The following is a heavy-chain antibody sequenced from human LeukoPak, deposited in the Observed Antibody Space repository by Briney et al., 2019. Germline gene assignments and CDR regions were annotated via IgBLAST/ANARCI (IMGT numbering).Heavy chain of an antibody. CDR3: ARVTNDVFDY. Sequence: PGGSLRLSCAVSGFTFSGYAMSWVRQAPGKGLEWIGYIYYSGSTNYNPSLKSRVTISVDTSKNQFSLKLSSVTAADTAVYYCARVTNDVFDYWGQGTLVTVSS. CDR1: GFTFSGYA. J-gene: IGHJ4*02. V-gene: IGHV4-59*01. CDR2: IYYSGST. D-gene: IGHD1-1*01.